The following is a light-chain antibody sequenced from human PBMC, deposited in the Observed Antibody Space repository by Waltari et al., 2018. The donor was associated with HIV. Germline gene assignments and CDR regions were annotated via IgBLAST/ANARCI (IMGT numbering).Light chain of an antibody. J-gene: IGLJ1*01. CDR1: SNDVGGYNY. V-gene: IGLV2-14*03. Sequence: QSALARPASVSGSPDQSITISCTGTSNDVGGYNYVSWYQQHPGKVPKLMINDVSNRASVVSYCFSGSDSGNQLYHTLSSLQTQDYADHYCSSFTSRTYVVFG. CDR3: SSFTSRTYVV. CDR2: DVS.